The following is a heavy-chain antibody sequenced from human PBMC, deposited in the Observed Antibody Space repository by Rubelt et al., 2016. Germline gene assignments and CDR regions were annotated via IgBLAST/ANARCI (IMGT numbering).Heavy chain of an antibody. CDR3: AREAYSGRYPLIDY. V-gene: IGHV1-18*01. D-gene: IGHD1-26*01. CDR1: GYTFTTYG. J-gene: IGHJ4*02. Sequence: QVQLVQSGAEVKKPGASVKVSCKASGYTFTTYGINWVRQAPGQGLEWMGWISAYNGNTDHAQKLQGRVTMTTDTSTSTAYMELRSLRADDTAVYYCAREAYSGRYPLIDYWGQGTLVTVSS. CDR2: ISAYNGNT.